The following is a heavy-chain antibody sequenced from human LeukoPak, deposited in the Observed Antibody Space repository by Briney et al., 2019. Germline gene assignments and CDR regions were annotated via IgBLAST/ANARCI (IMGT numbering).Heavy chain of an antibody. D-gene: IGHD1-26*01. CDR1: GGTFSSYA. Sequence: GSSVKVSCKASGGTFSSYAISWVRQAPGQGLEWMGRIIPILGIANYAQKFQGRVTITADKSTSTAYMELSSLRSEDTAVYYCARSGTSGSYGVYYWGQGTLVTVSS. CDR2: IIPILGIA. J-gene: IGHJ4*02. CDR3: ARSGTSGSYGVYY. V-gene: IGHV1-69*04.